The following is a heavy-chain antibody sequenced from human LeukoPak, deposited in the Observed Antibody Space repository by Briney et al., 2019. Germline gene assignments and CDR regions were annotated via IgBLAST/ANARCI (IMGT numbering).Heavy chain of an antibody. Sequence: SETLSLTCTVSGGSISSYYWSWLRQPPRKGLEWIGYIYYSGSTNYNPSLKSRVTISVDTSKNQFSLKLSSVTAADTAVYYCARESQQQWLAPKIIDYWGQGTLVTVSS. CDR3: ARESQQQWLAPKIIDY. CDR1: GGSISSYY. V-gene: IGHV4-59*01. D-gene: IGHD6-19*01. J-gene: IGHJ4*02. CDR2: IYYSGST.